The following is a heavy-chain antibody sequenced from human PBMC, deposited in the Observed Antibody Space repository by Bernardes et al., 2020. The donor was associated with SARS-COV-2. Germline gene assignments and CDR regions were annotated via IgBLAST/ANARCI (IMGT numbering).Heavy chain of an antibody. J-gene: IGHJ4*02. CDR2: INQDGSET. V-gene: IGHV3-7*01. CDR1: GFTFSSLW. D-gene: IGHD6-13*01. CDR3: ARGGSDSSWFWVY. Sequence: GSLRLSCAASGFTFSSLWMTWVRHIPGKGLEWVANINQDGSETYYVDSVKGRFTISRDNAKNSLYLQMNNLRVEDTAVYYCARGGSDSSWFWVYWGQGTLVTVSS.